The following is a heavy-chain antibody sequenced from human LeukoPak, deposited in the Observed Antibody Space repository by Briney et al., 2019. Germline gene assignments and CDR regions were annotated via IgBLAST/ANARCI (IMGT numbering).Heavy chain of an antibody. CDR1: GYTFTSYY. D-gene: IGHD3-10*01. CDR2: INPSGGST. V-gene: IGHV1-46*01. CDR3: ARDGGGSGPYYYYYMDV. Sequence: ASVKVSCKASGYTFTSYYMHWVRQAPGQGLEWMGIINPSGGSTSYAQKFQGRVTMTRDTSTSTVYMELSSLRSEDTAVYYCARDGGGSGPYYYYYMDVWGKGTTVTISS. J-gene: IGHJ6*03.